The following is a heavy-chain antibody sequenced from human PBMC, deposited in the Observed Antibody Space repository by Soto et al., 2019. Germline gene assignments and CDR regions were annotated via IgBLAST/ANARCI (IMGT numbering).Heavy chain of an antibody. CDR2: ISAYNGNT. D-gene: IGHD3-3*01. V-gene: IGHV1-18*04. CDR1: GYTFTSYG. J-gene: IGHJ5*02. CDR3: ARDFNSRITIFGVVYNWFDP. Sequence: ASVKVSCKASGYTFTSYGISWVRQATGQGLEWMGWISAYNGNTNYAQKLQGRVTMTTDTSTSTAYMELRSLRSDDTAVYYCARDFNSRITIFGVVYNWFDPWGQGTLVTVSS.